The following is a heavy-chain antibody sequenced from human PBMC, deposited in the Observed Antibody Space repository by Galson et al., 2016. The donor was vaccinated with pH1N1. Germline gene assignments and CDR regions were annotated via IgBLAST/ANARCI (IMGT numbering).Heavy chain of an antibody. CDR1: GYIFTGKF. CDR3: ARAAGPSYYYGLDV. D-gene: IGHD6-13*01. CDR2: INPDSGGT. Sequence: SVKVSCKASGYIFTGKFIHWVRQAPGQGLEWMGRINPDSGGTKFAQRFQDRVTLTRDTSMSTAYIELSGLRYDDTAIYYCARAAGPSYYYGLDVWGRGTTVIVSS. V-gene: IGHV1-2*06. J-gene: IGHJ6*02.